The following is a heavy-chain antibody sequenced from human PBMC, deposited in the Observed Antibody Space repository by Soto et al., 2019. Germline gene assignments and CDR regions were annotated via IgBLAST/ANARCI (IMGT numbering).Heavy chain of an antibody. CDR1: GYSFTSYW. D-gene: IGHD3-16*01. CDR2: IYPGDSDT. J-gene: IGHJ4*02. CDR3: ESAGLLGPYYFDY. V-gene: IGHV5-51*01. Sequence: GESLKISCKGSGYSFTSYWIGWVRQMPGKGLEWMGIIYPGDSDTRYSPSFQGQVTISADKSIITAYLQWSSLKASDAARYYCESAGLLGPYYFDYWGQGTLVTVSS.